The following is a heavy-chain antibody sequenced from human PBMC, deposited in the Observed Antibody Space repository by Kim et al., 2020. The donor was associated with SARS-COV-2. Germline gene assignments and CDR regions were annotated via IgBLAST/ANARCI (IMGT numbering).Heavy chain of an antibody. J-gene: IGHJ4*02. CDR2: ISNPATTI. CDR3: ASGRVAARRFDF. Sequence: GGSLRLSCAASGFTFSEFYMGWIRQPPGKGLEWLSYISNPATTIYYADSVKGRFTISRDNTKNSLYLEMNGLRVDDAAVYFCASGRVAARRFDFWGQGTLVTVST. CDR1: GFTFSEFY. D-gene: IGHD6-6*01. V-gene: IGHV3-11*01.